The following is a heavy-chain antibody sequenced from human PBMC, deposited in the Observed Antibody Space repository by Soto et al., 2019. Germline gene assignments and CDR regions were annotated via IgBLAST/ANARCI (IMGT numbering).Heavy chain of an antibody. CDR1: GFTFSDYY. CDR2: ISSSGSDT. V-gene: IGHV3-11*03. Sequence: PGGCLRLSCAASGFTFSDYYMSWIRPAPGKGLEWVSYISSSGSDTNYADSVKGRFTVSRDNAKNSLYLQMNSLRAEDTAVYYCARSLRGYSGYSGYWGQGTLVTVSS. D-gene: IGHD5-12*01. J-gene: IGHJ4*02. CDR3: ARSLRGYSGYSGY.